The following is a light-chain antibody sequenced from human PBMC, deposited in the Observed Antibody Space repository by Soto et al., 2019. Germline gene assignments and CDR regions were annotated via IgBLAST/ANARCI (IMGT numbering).Light chain of an antibody. J-gene: IGKJ3*01. CDR1: RGVGNS. Sequence: DIQMTQSPSSLYASVGDRVTITCRASRGVGNSLAWYQQKPGKVPTLLIYGASTLESGVPSRFSGSGSGTFFTLIINSLQPDDVATYYGQKYDSAPFTVGPGSKVNLK. CDR2: GAS. V-gene: IGKV1-27*01. CDR3: QKYDSAPFT.